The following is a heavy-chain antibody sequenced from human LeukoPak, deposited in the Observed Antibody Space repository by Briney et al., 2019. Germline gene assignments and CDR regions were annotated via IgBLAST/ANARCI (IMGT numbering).Heavy chain of an antibody. CDR1: GFTFSDYY. V-gene: IGHV3-11*04. Sequence: GGSLRLSCAASGFTFSDYYMSWIRQAPGKGLEWVSYISSSGSTIYYADSVKGRFTISRDNAKNSLYLQMDSLTAEDTALYYCAKDIHYFQSDYWGQGTLVTVSS. J-gene: IGHJ4*02. CDR3: AKDIHYFQSDY. D-gene: IGHD3-10*01. CDR2: ISSSGSTI.